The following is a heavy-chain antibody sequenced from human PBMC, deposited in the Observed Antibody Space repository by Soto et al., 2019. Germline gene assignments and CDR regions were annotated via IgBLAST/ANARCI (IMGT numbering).Heavy chain of an antibody. V-gene: IGHV2-70*11. D-gene: IGHD3-22*01. CDR3: ARNYDSSGFPRNLDY. Sequence: SGPTLVNPTQTLTLTCTFFGFSLSTSGMCVSWIRQPPGKALEWLARIDWDDDKYYTTSLKTRLTISKDTSKNQVVLTMTNMDPVDTSMYYCARNYDSSGFPRNLDYWGQGTLVTVSS. J-gene: IGHJ4*02. CDR1: GFSLSTSGMC. CDR2: IDWDDDK.